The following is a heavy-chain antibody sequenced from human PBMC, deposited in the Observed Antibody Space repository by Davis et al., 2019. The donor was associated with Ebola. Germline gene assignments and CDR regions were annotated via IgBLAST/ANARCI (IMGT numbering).Heavy chain of an antibody. Sequence: GESLKISCAASGFTFSSYAMSWVRQAPGKGLEWVSLISGNGYGTEYGDSVKGRFTISRDNSKNSLYLQMNNLRSEDTALYFCAKTRGYRLYYFQYWGQGTRVTVSS. V-gene: IGHV3-43*02. CDR2: ISGNGYGT. CDR1: GFTFSSYA. CDR3: AKTRGYRLYYFQY. D-gene: IGHD5-18*01. J-gene: IGHJ4*02.